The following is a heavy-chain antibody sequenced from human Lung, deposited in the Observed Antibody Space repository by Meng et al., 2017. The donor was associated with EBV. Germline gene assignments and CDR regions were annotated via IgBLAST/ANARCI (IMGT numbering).Heavy chain of an antibody. Sequence: QVQLKELCLALGKPLQTLSLICTVSGGSIIFGDYYWSWIRQAPGKGLEWIGYIYDSGSTYYNPSLMSRVTISVDTSRNKFSLKLTPVTAADTAVYYCAREYSSSSGLPGPWGQGTLVTVSS. D-gene: IGHD6-6*01. CDR1: GGSIIFGDYY. J-gene: IGHJ5*02. CDR3: AREYSSSSGLPGP. CDR2: IYDSGST. V-gene: IGHV4-30-4*08.